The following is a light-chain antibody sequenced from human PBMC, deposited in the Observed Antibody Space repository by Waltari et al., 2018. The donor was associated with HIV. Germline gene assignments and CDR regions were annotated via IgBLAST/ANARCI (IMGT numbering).Light chain of an antibody. CDR3: CSFARSSTWV. CDR1: SSNIGRYNL. Sequence: QSALTQPASVSGSPGPSITISCTGTSSNIGRYNLVSWYQQHPGKAPKLMVYEVNKRPSGISNRFAGSKSGNTASLTISGLQAEDEADYYCCSFARSSTWVFGGGTKLSVL. J-gene: IGLJ3*02. V-gene: IGLV2-23*02. CDR2: EVN.